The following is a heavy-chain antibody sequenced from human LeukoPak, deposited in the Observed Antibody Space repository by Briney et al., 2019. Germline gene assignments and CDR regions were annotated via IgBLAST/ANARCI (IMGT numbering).Heavy chain of an antibody. CDR1: GYIFTDYY. Sequence: ASVKVSCKTSGYIFTDYYLHWVRQAPGQGLEWMGRINPDSGGTDYAQKFQGRVTMTRDTSITTAYMDLSRLRSDDTAVYYCARLGENGLLTGYFYPWGQGTLVTVSS. V-gene: IGHV1-2*02. D-gene: IGHD3-9*01. CDR3: ARLGENGLLTGYFYP. CDR2: INPDSGGT. J-gene: IGHJ5*02.